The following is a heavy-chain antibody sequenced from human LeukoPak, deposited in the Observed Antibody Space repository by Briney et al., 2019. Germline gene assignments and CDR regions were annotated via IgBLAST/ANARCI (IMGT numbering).Heavy chain of an antibody. CDR3: ARDHSGSSWDYYYYYYMDV. Sequence: ASVKVSCKASGYTFTSYGISWVRQAPGQGLEWMGWISAYNGNTNYAQKLQGRVTMTTDTSTSTAYMELRSLRSDDTAVYYCARDHSGSSWDYYYYYYMDVWGKGTTVTVSS. D-gene: IGHD6-13*01. CDR2: ISAYNGNT. CDR1: GYTFTSYG. V-gene: IGHV1-18*01. J-gene: IGHJ6*03.